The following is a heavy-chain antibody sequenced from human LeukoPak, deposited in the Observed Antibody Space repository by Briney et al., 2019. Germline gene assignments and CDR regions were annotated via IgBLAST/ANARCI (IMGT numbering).Heavy chain of an antibody. Sequence: AGGSLRLSCAASGFIFGSFEMNWVRQAPGKGLEWVSYISSSGGNTYYADCVKGRFSIYRDNDKNLVYLQMNSLTAEDTATYYCAREEWITKVRADAFDVWGHGTMVAVSS. V-gene: IGHV3-48*03. CDR3: AREEWITKVRADAFDV. CDR2: ISSSGGNT. CDR1: GFIFGSFE. D-gene: IGHD3-10*01. J-gene: IGHJ3*01.